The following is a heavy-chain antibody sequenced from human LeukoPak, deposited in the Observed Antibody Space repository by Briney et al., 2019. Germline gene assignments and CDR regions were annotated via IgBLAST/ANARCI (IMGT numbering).Heavy chain of an antibody. CDR1: GFTFSRLG. V-gene: IGHV3-30*02. J-gene: IGHJ6*03. D-gene: IGHD3-16*01. Sequence: GSLRLSCAASGFTFSRLGMQWVRQAPGKGLEWVAVIHNDGTMGQYADSVKGRFTISKDNSQDTLYLQMNSLRDDDTAVYYCAKEGDQFRGYLDVWGKGTTVTVSS. CDR3: AKEGDQFRGYLDV. CDR2: IHNDGTMG.